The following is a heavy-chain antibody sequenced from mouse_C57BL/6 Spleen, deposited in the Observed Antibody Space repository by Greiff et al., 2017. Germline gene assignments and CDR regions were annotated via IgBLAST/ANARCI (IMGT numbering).Heavy chain of an antibody. Sequence: EVQRVESGGCLVKPGGSLKLSCAASGFPFSDYGMHWVRPAPEKGLGWVSYISSGSSTIYYAAKVKCRFTISRDNAKTTLCLQMTSLRAEDTAMYYYARLGRYAMDYWGQGTSVTVSS. CDR1: GFPFSDYG. J-gene: IGHJ4*01. V-gene: IGHV5-17*01. D-gene: IGHD4-1*01. CDR3: ARLGRYAMDY. CDR2: ISSGSSTI.